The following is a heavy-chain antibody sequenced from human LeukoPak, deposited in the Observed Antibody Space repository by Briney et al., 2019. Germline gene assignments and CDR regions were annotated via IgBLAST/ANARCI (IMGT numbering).Heavy chain of an antibody. D-gene: IGHD2-2*02. CDR3: ARDGVVVPAAINY. J-gene: IGHJ4*02. CDR2: VSAYDGNT. Sequence: ASVKVSCKASGYTSSSYGFSWVRQAPGQGLEWMGWVSAYDGNTNYAQKLQGRVTMTTDTSTSTAYMELRSLRSDDTAVYYCARDGVVVPAAINYWGQGTLVTVSS. CDR1: GYTSSSYG. V-gene: IGHV1-18*01.